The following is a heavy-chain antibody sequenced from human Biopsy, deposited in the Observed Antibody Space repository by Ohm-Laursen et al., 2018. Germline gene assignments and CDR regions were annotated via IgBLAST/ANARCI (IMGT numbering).Heavy chain of an antibody. CDR2: NIPILGTG. CDR3: ATKLTGYFHH. Sequence: SVKVSCKVPGGTFSNYGVNWVRQAPGQGLEWLGGNIPILGTGNYAQKFQDRVTVAADTSTSTATMELRSLRSDDTAVYYCATKLTGYFHHWGQGTLIIVSS. CDR1: GGTFSNYG. D-gene: IGHD3-9*01. V-gene: IGHV1-69*06. J-gene: IGHJ1*01.